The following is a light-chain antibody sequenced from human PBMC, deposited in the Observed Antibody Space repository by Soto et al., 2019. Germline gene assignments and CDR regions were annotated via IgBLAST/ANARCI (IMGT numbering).Light chain of an antibody. V-gene: IGLV2-14*01. CDR1: SSDVGGNKY. CDR2: KVT. CDR3: ASSTSDSLYV. Sequence: SVLPQPASVSGSPGQSITISCTGTSSDVGGNKYVSCYQQYPGKVPKLLINKVTNRPSGVSYRFSGSKSGNTASLTISALLAEDEADYFCASSTSDSLYVFGTGTKGTVL. J-gene: IGLJ1*01.